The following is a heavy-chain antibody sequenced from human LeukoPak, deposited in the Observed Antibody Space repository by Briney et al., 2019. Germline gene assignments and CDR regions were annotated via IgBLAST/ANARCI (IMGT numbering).Heavy chain of an antibody. CDR3: ARLSPRDGYNYFDY. D-gene: IGHD5-24*01. CDR2: INHSGST. V-gene: IGHV4-34*01. Sequence: PSETLSLTCAVYGGSFSGYYWSWIRQPPGKGLEWIGEINHSGSTNYNPSLKSRVTISVDTSKNQFSLKLSSVTAADTAVYYCARLSPRDGYNYFDYWGQGTLVTVSS. CDR1: GGSFSGYY. J-gene: IGHJ4*02.